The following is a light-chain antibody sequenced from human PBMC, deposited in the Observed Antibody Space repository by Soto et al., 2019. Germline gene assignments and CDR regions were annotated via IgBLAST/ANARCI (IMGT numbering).Light chain of an antibody. Sequence: EMGMSQSASTVSVSTGERATLSCRASQSFSSKLAWYQQKPGQAPRLLIYGASTRATGVPARFSSSGSGTEFTLTISSLQSEDFTVYYCQQYNNYPSTFGQGTRLENK. V-gene: IGKV3-15*01. J-gene: IGKJ5*01. CDR3: QQYNNYPST. CDR2: GAS. CDR1: QSFSSK.